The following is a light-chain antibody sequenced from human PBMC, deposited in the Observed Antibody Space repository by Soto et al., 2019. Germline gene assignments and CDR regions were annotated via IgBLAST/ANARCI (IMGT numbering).Light chain of an antibody. CDR2: EGS. Sequence: QSVLTQPASVSGSPGQSITLSCTGTSSDVGSYNLVSWYQQHPGKAPKLMIYEGSKRPTGVSNRFSGSKSANTASLTISGLQPEDEAEYYCCSYGVRSTYVFGGGTKVTVL. V-gene: IGLV2-23*01. CDR1: SSDVGSYNL. J-gene: IGLJ3*02. CDR3: CSYGVRSTYV.